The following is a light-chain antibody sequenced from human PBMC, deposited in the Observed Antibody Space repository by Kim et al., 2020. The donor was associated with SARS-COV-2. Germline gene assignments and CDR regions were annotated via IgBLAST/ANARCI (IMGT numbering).Light chain of an antibody. CDR2: YDT. CDR1: NIGSKS. J-gene: IGLJ2*01. CDR3: QVWDSSSEV. Sequence: SYELTQPPSVSVAPGKTARITCGGNNIGSKSVHWYLQKAGQAPVLVISYDTDRPSGIPDRFSGSNSGNTATLTISRVEAGDEADYYCQVWDSSSEVFGGGTQLTVL. V-gene: IGLV3-21*04.